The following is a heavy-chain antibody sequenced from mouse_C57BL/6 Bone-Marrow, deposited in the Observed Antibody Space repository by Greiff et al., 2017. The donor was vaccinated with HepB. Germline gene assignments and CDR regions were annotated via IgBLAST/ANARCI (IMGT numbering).Heavy chain of an antibody. J-gene: IGHJ2*01. D-gene: IGHD1-1*01. CDR2: IFPGSGST. V-gene: IGHV1-55*01. CDR1: GYTFTSSW. Sequence: QVQLQQPGAELVKPGASVKMSCKASGYTFTSSWITGGKQGPGQGLEWMGDIFPGSGSTNYNEKFKSKATLTVDTSSSTAYMQLSSLTSEDSAVYYCARRDYGSSYGYWGQGTTLTVSS. CDR3: ARRDYGSSYGY.